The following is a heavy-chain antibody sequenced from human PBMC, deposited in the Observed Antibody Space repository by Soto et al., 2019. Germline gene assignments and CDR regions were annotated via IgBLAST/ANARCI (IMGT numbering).Heavy chain of an antibody. CDR1: GGTFSSYA. V-gene: IGHV1-69*13. D-gene: IGHD3-3*01. J-gene: IGHJ6*02. CDR3: ARGGYDFWSGPLAGYGMDV. CDR2: IIPIFGTA. Sequence: GASVKVSCKASGGTFSSYAISWVRQAPGQGLEWMGGIIPIFGTANYAQKFQGRVTITADESTSTAYMELSSLRSEDTAVYYCARGGYDFWSGPLAGYGMDVRGQGTTVTVSS.